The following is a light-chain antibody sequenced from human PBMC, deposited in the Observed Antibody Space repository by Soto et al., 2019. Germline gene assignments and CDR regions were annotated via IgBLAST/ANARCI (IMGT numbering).Light chain of an antibody. V-gene: IGKV3-20*01. CDR2: GAS. CDR1: QSVSSSY. Sequence: EIVLTQSPGTLSLSPGERATLSCRASQSVSSSYLAWYQQKPGQATRLLIYGASNRATGIPERFSGSGSGTDFTLTISRLESEDFAVYYCQQFGSSRWTFGQGTKVEIK. J-gene: IGKJ1*01. CDR3: QQFGSSRWT.